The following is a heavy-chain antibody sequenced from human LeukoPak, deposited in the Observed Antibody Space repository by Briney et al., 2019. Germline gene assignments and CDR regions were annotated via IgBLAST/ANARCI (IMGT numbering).Heavy chain of an antibody. CDR3: ARLAGGSYLHAY. V-gene: IGHV1-69*01. Sequence: SVKVSCKASGGTFSSYAISWVRQAPGQGLEWMGGIIPIFGTANYAQKFQGRVTITADESTSTAYMELSSLKASDTAMYYCARLAGGSYLHAYWGQGTLVTVSS. CDR1: GGTFSSYA. CDR2: IIPIFGTA. J-gene: IGHJ4*02. D-gene: IGHD1-26*01.